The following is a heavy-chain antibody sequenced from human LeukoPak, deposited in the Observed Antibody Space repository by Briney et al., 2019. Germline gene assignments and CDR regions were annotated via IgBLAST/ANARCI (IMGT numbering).Heavy chain of an antibody. J-gene: IGHJ3*02. CDR2: INPNSGGT. CDR1: GYTFTGYY. Sequence: GAPVKVSCKASGYTFTGYYMHWVRQAPGQGLEWMGWINPNSGGTNYAQKSQGRVTMTRDTSISTAYMELSRLRSDDTAVYYCASIYIAVAREYDAFDIWGQGTMVTVSS. V-gene: IGHV1-2*02. D-gene: IGHD6-19*01. CDR3: ASIYIAVAREYDAFDI.